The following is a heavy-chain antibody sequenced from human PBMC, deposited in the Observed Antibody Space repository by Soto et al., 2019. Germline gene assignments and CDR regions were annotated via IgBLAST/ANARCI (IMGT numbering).Heavy chain of an antibody. CDR1: GGSISSYY. V-gene: IGHV4-59*01. CDR2: IYYSGST. Sequence: SETLSLTCTVSGGSISSYYWSWIRQPPGKGLEWIGYIYYSGSTNYNPSLKSRVTISVDTSKNQFSLKLSSVTAADTAVYYCARDLLSGFDPWGQGTRVTVSS. J-gene: IGHJ5*02. CDR3: ARDLLSGFDP.